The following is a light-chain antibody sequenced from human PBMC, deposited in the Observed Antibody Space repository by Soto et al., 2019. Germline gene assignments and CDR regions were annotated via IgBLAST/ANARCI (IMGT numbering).Light chain of an antibody. V-gene: IGLV2-23*01. CDR1: SSDMGGYDL. CDR2: EGG. J-gene: IGLJ1*01. Sequence: QSALTQPASVSGSPGQSITISCTGTSSDMGGYDLVSWYQHHPGKAPHLIVYEGGERPSGVSYRFSGSKSGNTASLRISGLQAEDEADYYCCSYAGSNTYVFGTGTKLTVL. CDR3: CSYAGSNTYV.